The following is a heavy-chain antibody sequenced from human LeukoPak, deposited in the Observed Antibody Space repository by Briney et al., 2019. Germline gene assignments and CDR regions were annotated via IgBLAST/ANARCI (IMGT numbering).Heavy chain of an antibody. CDR3: ARGNYDYFDY. J-gene: IGHJ4*02. CDR2: INHSEST. CDR1: GGSFSGYH. V-gene: IGHV4-34*01. D-gene: IGHD1-7*01. Sequence: PSETLSLTCAVYGGSFSGYHWSWIRQPPGKGLEWIGEINHSESTNYNPSLKSRVTISVDTSKNQFSLKLSSVTAADTAVYYCARGNYDYFDYWGQGTLVTVSS.